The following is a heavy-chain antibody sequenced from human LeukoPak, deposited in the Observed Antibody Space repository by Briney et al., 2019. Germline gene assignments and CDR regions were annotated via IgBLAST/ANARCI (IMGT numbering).Heavy chain of an antibody. CDR1: GGSISSSSYY. CDR2: IYYSGST. J-gene: IGHJ4*02. V-gene: IGHV4-39*07. CDR3: ARDVWTKRGYYLDYFDY. Sequence: SETLSLTCTVSGGSISSSSYYWGWIRQPPGKGLEWIGSIYYSGSTYYNLSLKSRVTISVDTSKNQFSLKLSSVTAADTAVYYCARDVWTKRGYYLDYFDYWGQGTLVTVSS. D-gene: IGHD1-26*01.